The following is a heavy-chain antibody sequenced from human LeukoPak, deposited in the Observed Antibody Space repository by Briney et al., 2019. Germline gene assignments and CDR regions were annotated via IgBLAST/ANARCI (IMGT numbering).Heavy chain of an antibody. Sequence: GGSLRLSCAASGFTFSSYSMNWVRQAPGKGLEWVSIIYSGGSTYYADSVKGRFTISRDNSKNTLYLQMNSLRAEDTAVYYCARDEHYMDVWGKGTTVTI. CDR2: IYSGGST. J-gene: IGHJ6*03. CDR3: ARDEHYMDV. V-gene: IGHV3-66*01. CDR1: GFTFSSYS.